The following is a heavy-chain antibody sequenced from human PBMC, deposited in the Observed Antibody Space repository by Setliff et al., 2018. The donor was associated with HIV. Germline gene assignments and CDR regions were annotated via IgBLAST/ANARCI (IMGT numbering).Heavy chain of an antibody. CDR1: GFSFRSYG. CDR3: ARAQWVIPGAMRGSDALDI. CDR2: IWFDASYK. J-gene: IGHJ3*02. V-gene: IGHV3-33*03. D-gene: IGHD2-2*01. Sequence: PGGSLRLSCAASGFSFRSYGMHWVRQAPGQGLEWVAVIWFDASYKYHADSVEGRFTISRDNSKNTLYLQMNNLSADDTAVYYCARAQWVIPGAMRGSDALDIWGQGTTVTVSS.